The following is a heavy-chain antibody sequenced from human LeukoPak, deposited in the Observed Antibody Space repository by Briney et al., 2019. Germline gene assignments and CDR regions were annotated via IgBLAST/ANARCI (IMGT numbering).Heavy chain of an antibody. V-gene: IGHV1-69*13. CDR2: IIPIVGRA. Sequence: ASVKVSCKASGGTFSSYAISWARQAPGQGREWMGGIIPIVGRANYAQKFKGRVTIPPNESTSTAYMELSRLRSEDTAVYYCARGQRDFWSGYYNWFDPWGQGTLVTVSS. J-gene: IGHJ5*02. CDR3: ARGQRDFWSGYYNWFDP. D-gene: IGHD3-3*01. CDR1: GGTFSSYA.